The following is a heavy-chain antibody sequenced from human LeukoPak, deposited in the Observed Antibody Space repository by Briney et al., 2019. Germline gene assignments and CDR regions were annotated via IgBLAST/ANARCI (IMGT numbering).Heavy chain of an antibody. J-gene: IGHJ4*02. Sequence: RASVKVSCKASGGTFSSYAISWVRQAPGQGLEWMGRIIPIFGTANYAQKFQGRVAITTDESTSTAYMELSSLRSEDTAVYYCARDLSYGSGSYYDYWGQGTLVTVSS. CDR2: IIPIFGTA. CDR1: GGTFSSYA. D-gene: IGHD3-10*01. CDR3: ARDLSYGSGSYYDY. V-gene: IGHV1-69*05.